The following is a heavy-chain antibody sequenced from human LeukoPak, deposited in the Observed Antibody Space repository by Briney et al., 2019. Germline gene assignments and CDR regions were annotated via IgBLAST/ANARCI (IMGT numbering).Heavy chain of an antibody. CDR1: GASISNYY. CDR3: ATEHCTSSSFRFDS. J-gene: IGHJ4*02. CDR2: IYSSGST. D-gene: IGHD2-2*01. Sequence: SETLSLTCTVSGASISNYYWSWIRQPPGKGLEWIGYIYSSGSTNYNPSLKSRVTISGDTSKNQFSLKLTSVTAADTAVYYCATEHCTSSSFRFDSWGQGTLVTVSS. V-gene: IGHV4-59*01.